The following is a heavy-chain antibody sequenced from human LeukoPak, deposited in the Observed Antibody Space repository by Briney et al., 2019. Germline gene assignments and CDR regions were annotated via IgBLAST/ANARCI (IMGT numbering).Heavy chain of an antibody. CDR3: AREPTSGYSGYEYGTHYYYGMDV. CDR1: GFTFSSYS. CDR2: ISSSSSYI. D-gene: IGHD5-12*01. V-gene: IGHV3-21*01. J-gene: IGHJ6*02. Sequence: GGSLRLSCAASGFTFSSYSMNWVRQAPGKGLEWVSSISSSSSYIYYADSVKGRFTISIDNAKNSLYLQMNSLRAEDTAVYYCAREPTSGYSGYEYGTHYYYGMDVWGQGTTVTVSS.